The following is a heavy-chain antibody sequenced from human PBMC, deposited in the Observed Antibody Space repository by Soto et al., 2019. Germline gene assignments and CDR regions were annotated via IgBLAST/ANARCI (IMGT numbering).Heavy chain of an antibody. CDR1: GGSISSAGNY. D-gene: IGHD2-2*01. Sequence: QVQLQESGPGLVKPSQTLSLTCTVSGGSISSAGNYWNWIRQHPGKGLEWIGYIYNSGNTYYNPSLKSRVTXLXXXSXXQFSLKLTSVTAADTAVYYCATGACSSTACYEFDSWGQGTLVTVSS. CDR3: ATGACSSTACYEFDS. V-gene: IGHV4-31*03. J-gene: IGHJ5*01. CDR2: IYNSGNT.